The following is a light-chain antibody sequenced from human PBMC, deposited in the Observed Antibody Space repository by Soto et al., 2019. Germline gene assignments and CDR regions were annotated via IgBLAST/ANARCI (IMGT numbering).Light chain of an antibody. CDR3: QTWGTGILVV. CDR1: SGHSSYA. CDR2: LNSDGSH. J-gene: IGLJ2*01. Sequence: QLVLTQSPSASASLGASVKLTCTLSSGHSSYAIAWHQQQPEKGPRYLMKLNSDGSHSKGDGIPDRFSGFSSGAERYLTISSLQAEDEADYYCQTWGTGILVVFGGGTKVTVL. V-gene: IGLV4-69*01.